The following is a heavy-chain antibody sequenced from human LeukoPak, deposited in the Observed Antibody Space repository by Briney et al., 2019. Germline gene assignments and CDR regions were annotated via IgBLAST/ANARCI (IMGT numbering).Heavy chain of an antibody. CDR1: GGSISSYY. CDR3: ARVPDGSGFDY. V-gene: IGHV4-59*01. CDR2: IYYSRST. J-gene: IGHJ4*02. D-gene: IGHD3-10*01. Sequence: SETLSLTCTASGGSISSYYWSWIRQPPGKGLEWIWYIYYSRSTNYNPSLKNRVTISVDTSKNQFSLKLRSVTAADTAVYYCARVPDGSGFDYWGQGTLVTVSS.